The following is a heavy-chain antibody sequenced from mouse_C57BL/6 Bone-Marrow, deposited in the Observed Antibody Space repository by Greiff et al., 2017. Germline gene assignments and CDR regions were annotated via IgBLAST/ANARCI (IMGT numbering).Heavy chain of an antibody. D-gene: IGHD2-10*01. CDR1: GFNIKDDY. CDR2: IDPENGDT. V-gene: IGHV14-4*01. CDR3: TPYYGLDY. Sequence: VQLQQSGAELVRPGASVKLSCTASGFNIKDDYMHWVKQRPEQGLEWIGWIDPENGDTEYASKFQGKATITADTSSNQAYLQLSSLTAEDTAVYYCTPYYGLDYWGQGTTLTVSS. J-gene: IGHJ2*01.